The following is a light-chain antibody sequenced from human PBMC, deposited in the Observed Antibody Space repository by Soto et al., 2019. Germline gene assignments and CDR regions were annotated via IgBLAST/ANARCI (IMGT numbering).Light chain of an antibody. V-gene: IGKV3-11*01. CDR3: QQRSSWPPST. CDR2: DAS. Sequence: EIVLTQSPATLSLSPGERATLSCRASQSVSSYLAWYYQKTGQAPRILLFDASNRATGILARFSGSGCGTEVSTTIISIEAEEVRAYYCQQRSSWPPSTFGQGTKLEIK. J-gene: IGKJ2*01. CDR1: QSVSSY.